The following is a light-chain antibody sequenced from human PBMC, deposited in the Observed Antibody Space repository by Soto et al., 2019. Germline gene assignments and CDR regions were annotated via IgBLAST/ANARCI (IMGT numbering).Light chain of an antibody. CDR2: EVN. Sequence: QSVLTQPPSASGSPGQSVTISCTGTSGDVGAYNYVSWYQQYPGKVPKLMVYEVNKRPSGVPDRFSGSKSGNTASLTVSGLQAEDEADYYCTSYAGGNNVFGTGTKVTVL. J-gene: IGLJ1*01. CDR1: SGDVGAYNY. V-gene: IGLV2-8*01. CDR3: TSYAGGNNV.